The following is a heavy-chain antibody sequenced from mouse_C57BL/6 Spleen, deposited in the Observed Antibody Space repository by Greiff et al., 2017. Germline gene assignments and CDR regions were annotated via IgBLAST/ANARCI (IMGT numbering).Heavy chain of an antibody. D-gene: IGHD1-1*01. J-gene: IGHJ3*01. CDR1: GYAFSSYW. V-gene: IGHV1-80*01. Sequence: VVEPGASVKISCKASGYAFSSYWMNWVKQRPGKGLEWIGQIYPGDGDTNYNGKFKGKATLTADKSSSTAYMQLSSLTSEDSAVYFCARGVFITTVEGFAYWGQGTLVTVSA. CDR2: IYPGDGDT. CDR3: ARGVFITTVEGFAY.